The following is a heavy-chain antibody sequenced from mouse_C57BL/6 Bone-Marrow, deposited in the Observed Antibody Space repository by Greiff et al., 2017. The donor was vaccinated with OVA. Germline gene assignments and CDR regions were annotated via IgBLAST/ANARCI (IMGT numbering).Heavy chain of an antibody. CDR2: IDPSDSYT. D-gene: IGHD1-1*01. Sequence: QVQLQQPGAELVMPGASVKLSCKASGYTFTSYWMHWVKQRPGQGLEWIGEIDPSDSYTNYTQKFKGKSTLTVDKSSSTAYMQLSSLTSEDSAVYSCAREAYECFKGWGTGTTVTVSS. V-gene: IGHV1-69*01. CDR3: AREAYECFKG. J-gene: IGHJ1*03. CDR1: GYTFTSYW.